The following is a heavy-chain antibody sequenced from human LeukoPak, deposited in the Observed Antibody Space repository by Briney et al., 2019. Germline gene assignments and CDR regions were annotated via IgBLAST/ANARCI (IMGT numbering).Heavy chain of an antibody. Sequence: SETLSLTCIVSGGSTSGGNYYWGWIRQPPGKGLEWIGGISSSGNTYYNPSLKSRITISIDTSKNHFSLKLTSVTAADTAVYYCARGVTMIVVVIHDWYFDLWGRGTLVTVSS. J-gene: IGHJ2*01. D-gene: IGHD3-22*01. V-gene: IGHV4-39*02. CDR2: ISSSGNT. CDR1: GGSTSGGNYY. CDR3: ARGVTMIVVVIHDWYFDL.